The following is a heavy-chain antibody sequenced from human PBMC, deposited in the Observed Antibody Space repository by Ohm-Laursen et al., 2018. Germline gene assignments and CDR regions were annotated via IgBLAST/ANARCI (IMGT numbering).Heavy chain of an antibody. CDR1: GFTFSNHG. V-gene: IGHV3-30*18. CDR3: AKENPSYFYDY. D-gene: IGHD3-10*01. J-gene: IGHJ4*02. Sequence: SLRLSCAASGFTFSNHGMHWVRQAPGKGLEWVAIISRDGSTKYYGNSVKGRFTISRDDSKNTLFLQMSALRAEDTALYYCAKENPSYFYDYWGQGTLVTVSS. CDR2: ISRDGSTK.